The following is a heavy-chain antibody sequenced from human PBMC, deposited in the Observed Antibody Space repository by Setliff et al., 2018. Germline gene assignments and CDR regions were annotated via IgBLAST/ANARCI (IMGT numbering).Heavy chain of an antibody. Sequence: ASVKVSCKASGYTFTSYDINWVRQATGQGLEWMGWMNPNSGNTGYAQKFQGRVTMTRNTSISTAYMELSSLRSEDTAVYYCARKVGSVGIQLPDYWGQGTLVTVSS. D-gene: IGHD5-18*01. V-gene: IGHV1-8*02. CDR2: MNPNSGNT. CDR1: GYTFTSYD. J-gene: IGHJ4*02. CDR3: ARKVGSVGIQLPDY.